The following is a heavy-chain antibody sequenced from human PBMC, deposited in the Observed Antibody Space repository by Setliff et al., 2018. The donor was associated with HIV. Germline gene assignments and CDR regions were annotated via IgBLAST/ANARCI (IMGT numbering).Heavy chain of an antibody. CDR1: QYTFTGYY. J-gene: IGHJ4*02. D-gene: IGHD1-26*01. CDR3: GRANIVGATGHDY. V-gene: IGHV1-2*06. CDR2: INPNSGGT. Sequence: ASVKVSCKASQYTFTGYYMHWVRQAPGQGLEWMGRINPNSGGTDYSQRFQGRVTMTRDLSISTAYMELSSLRSDDTAVYFCGRANIVGATGHDYWGQGTLVTVSS.